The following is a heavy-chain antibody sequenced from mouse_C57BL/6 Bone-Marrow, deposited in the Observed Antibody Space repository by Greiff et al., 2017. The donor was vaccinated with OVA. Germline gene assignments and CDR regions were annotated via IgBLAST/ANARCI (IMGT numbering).Heavy chain of an antibody. J-gene: IGHJ2*01. D-gene: IGHD2-13*01. V-gene: IGHV1-52*01. Sequence: QVQLKQPGAELVRPGSSVKLSCKASGYTFTSYWMHWVKQRPIQGLEWIGNIDPSDSETHYNQKFKDKATLTVDTSSTTAYMQLSSLTSEDSALFDGARSSGYDGDYGEYWGQGTTRTGSA. CDR3: ARSSGYDGDYGEY. CDR1: GYTFTSYW. CDR2: IDPSDSET.